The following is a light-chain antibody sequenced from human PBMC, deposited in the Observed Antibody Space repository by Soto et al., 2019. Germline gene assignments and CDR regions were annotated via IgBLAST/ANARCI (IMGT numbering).Light chain of an antibody. CDR1: QSISTW. Sequence: DIQMTQSPSTLSASVGDRVTITCRASQSISTWLAWYQQKPGKAPKLLIYQASSLEGGVPSRFSGSGSGTEFNITVSSLQPDDFATYYCQQYNTYPLTFGGGTTVELK. J-gene: IGKJ4*01. CDR3: QQYNTYPLT. V-gene: IGKV1-5*03. CDR2: QAS.